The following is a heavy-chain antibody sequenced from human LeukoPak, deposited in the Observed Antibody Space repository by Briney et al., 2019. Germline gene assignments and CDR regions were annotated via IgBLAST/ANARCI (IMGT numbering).Heavy chain of an antibody. V-gene: IGHV3-30-3*02. CDR1: GFTFSDYA. Sequence: GGSLRLSCAASGFTFSDYAIHWVRQAPGKGLEWVSVISNVGGSKHYADSVKGRFTISRDNSKSTLYLQMDSLRAEDTAVYYCAKCGNSGCHLIDYWGQGTLVTVSS. D-gene: IGHD5-12*01. CDR2: ISNVGGSK. CDR3: AKCGNSGCHLIDY. J-gene: IGHJ4*02.